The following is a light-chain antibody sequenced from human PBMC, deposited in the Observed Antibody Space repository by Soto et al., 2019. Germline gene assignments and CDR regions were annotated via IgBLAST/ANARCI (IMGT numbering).Light chain of an antibody. J-gene: IGKJ2*01. CDR2: DAS. Sequence: EIVLTQSPATLSLSPGERATLSCRASQSLSSYLAWYQQKPSQAPRLLIYDASNRATGIPARFSGSGSGTDFTLTISSLEPEDFAVYYCQQRSNWPTFGQGTKLEIK. V-gene: IGKV3-11*01. CDR3: QQRSNWPT. CDR1: QSLSSY.